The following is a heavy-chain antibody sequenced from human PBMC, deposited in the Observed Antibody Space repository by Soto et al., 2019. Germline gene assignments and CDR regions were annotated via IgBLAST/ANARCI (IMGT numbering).Heavy chain of an antibody. Sequence: GGSLRLSCAASGFTFSNYAMHWVRLAPGKGLEWVALISYDESDKYYADSMKGRFTISRDNSKNTLYLQMNSLRVEDTAIYYCAKAVYYYDSGGSYYFDYWGQGTLVTVSS. CDR3: AKAVYYYDSGGSYYFDY. V-gene: IGHV3-30*18. J-gene: IGHJ4*02. CDR2: ISYDESDK. CDR1: GFTFSNYA. D-gene: IGHD3-22*01.